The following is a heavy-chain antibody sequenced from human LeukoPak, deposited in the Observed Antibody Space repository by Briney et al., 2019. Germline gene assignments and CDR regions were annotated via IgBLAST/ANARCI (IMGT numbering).Heavy chain of an antibody. CDR1: GYTLTELS. J-gene: IGHJ4*02. Sequence: GASVKVSCKVSGYTLTELSMHWVRQAPGKGLEWMGGFDPEDGETIYAQKFQGRVTMTEDTSTDTAYMELSSLRSEDTAVYYCATGRYFDWLYTFDYWGQGTLVTVSS. V-gene: IGHV1-24*01. CDR3: ATGRYFDWLYTFDY. CDR2: FDPEDGET. D-gene: IGHD3-9*01.